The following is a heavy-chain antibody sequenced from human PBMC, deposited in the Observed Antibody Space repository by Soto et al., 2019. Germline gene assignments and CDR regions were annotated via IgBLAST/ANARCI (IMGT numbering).Heavy chain of an antibody. D-gene: IGHD3-22*01. V-gene: IGHV4-30-4*08. CDR3: AREVIAGGLYFDY. CDR2: IYYSGGT. J-gene: IGHJ4*02. Sequence: SWIRQPPGKGLEWIGYIYYSGGTYYNPSLKSRVTISVDTSKNQFSLKLSSVTAADTAVYYCAREVIAGGLYFDYWGQGTLVTVSS.